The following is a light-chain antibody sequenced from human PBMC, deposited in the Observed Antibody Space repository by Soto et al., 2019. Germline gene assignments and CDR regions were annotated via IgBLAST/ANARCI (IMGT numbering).Light chain of an antibody. CDR1: ESLLHGHGNNY. CDR2: LGS. V-gene: IGKV2-28*01. J-gene: IGKJ1*01. CDR3: MQPLQTPWT. Sequence: DIVMTQSQLPLPVTPGEPASISCTSSESLLHGHGNNYLDWYVQKPGYSPQLLIYLGSHRASGVPDRLSGSGSGTDVTLTISRGEAEDVGVDYCMQPLQTPWTFGQGTKVDIK.